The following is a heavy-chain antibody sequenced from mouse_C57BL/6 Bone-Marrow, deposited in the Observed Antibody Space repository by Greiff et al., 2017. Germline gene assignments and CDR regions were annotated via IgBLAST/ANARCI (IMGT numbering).Heavy chain of an antibody. V-gene: IGHV1-54*01. CDR1: GYAFTNYL. J-gene: IGHJ1*03. Sequence: VQLQQSGAELVRPGTSVKVSCKASGYAFTNYLIEWVKQRPGQGLEWIGVINPGSGGTNYNEKFKGKATLTADKSSSTAYMQLSSLTSEDSAVYFCARGTKDWYFDVWGTGTTVTVSS. CDR3: ARGTKDWYFDV. D-gene: IGHD1-3*01. CDR2: INPGSGGT.